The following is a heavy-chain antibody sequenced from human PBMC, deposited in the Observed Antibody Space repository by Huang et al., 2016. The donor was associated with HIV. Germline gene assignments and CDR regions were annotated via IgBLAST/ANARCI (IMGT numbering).Heavy chain of an antibody. J-gene: IGHJ3*02. D-gene: IGHD3-10*01. CDR1: GFTFSTYN. V-gene: IGHV3-48*01. CDR3: ARFGSYYYGSGSYLDAFDI. CDR2: ITRSSGSI. Sequence: EVQLMESGGGLVQPGGSLRLSCAASGFTFSTYNMNWVRQAPGKGLEWVSYITRSSGSIYYSDSVKGRFTISRDNAKNSLYLQMNSLRAEDTAVYYCARFGSYYYGSGSYLDAFDIWGQGTMVTVSS.